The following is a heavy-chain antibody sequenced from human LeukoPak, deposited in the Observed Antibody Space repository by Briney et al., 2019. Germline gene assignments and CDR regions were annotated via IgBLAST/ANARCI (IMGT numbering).Heavy chain of an antibody. D-gene: IGHD3-22*01. J-gene: IGHJ3*02. CDR2: IRSKTNNYAT. V-gene: IGHV3-73*01. Sequence: GGSLRLSCAASGFTFSGSDIHWVRQASGKGLEWVGHIRSKTNNYATADAASVKGRFTFSRDDSKNTAYIQMNSLKTEDTAVYYCTRHNYDRSGYGAFDIWGQGTMVTASS. CDR1: GFTFSGSD. CDR3: TRHNYDRSGYGAFDI.